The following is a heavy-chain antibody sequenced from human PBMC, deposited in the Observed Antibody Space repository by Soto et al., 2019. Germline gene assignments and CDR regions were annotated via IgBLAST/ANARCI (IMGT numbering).Heavy chain of an antibody. CDR2: IYSGGST. Sequence: GGSLRLSCAASGFTVSSNYMSWVRQAPGKGLEWVSVIYSGGSTYYADSVKGRFTISRDNSKNTLYLQMNSLRAEDTAVYYCARDEYSGHYFDYWGQGTLVTVSS. CDR3: ARDEYSGHYFDY. CDR1: GFTVSSNY. J-gene: IGHJ4*02. V-gene: IGHV3-66*01. D-gene: IGHD5-12*01.